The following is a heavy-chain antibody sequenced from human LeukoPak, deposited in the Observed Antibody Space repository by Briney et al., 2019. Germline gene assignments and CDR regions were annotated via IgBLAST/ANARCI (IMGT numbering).Heavy chain of an antibody. Sequence: PGGSLRLSCAASEFTFSSFLMSLVRLAPGKGLEWVSGISGTGGSTWYIDSVRGRFTISRYNTKNTFYLHMSSLRVDDTAVYYCARGRLYGMDVWGQGTTVIVSS. CDR1: EFTFSSFL. J-gene: IGHJ6*02. CDR2: ISGTGGST. D-gene: IGHD4/OR15-4a*01. CDR3: ARGRLYGMDV. V-gene: IGHV3-23*01.